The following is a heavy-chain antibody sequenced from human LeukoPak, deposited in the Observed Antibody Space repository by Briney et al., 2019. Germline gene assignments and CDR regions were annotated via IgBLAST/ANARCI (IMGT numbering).Heavy chain of an antibody. CDR2: IYHSGST. V-gene: IGHV4-38-2*01. D-gene: IGHD2-2*02. CDR3: ARVAPPHIVVVPAAIIAYYFDY. J-gene: IGHJ4*02. Sequence: ASETLSLTCAVSGYSISSGYYWGWIRQPPGKGLGWIGSIYHSGSTYYNPSLKSRVTISVDTSKNQFSLKLSSVTAADTAVYYCARVAPPHIVVVPAAIIAYYFDYWGQGTLVTVSS. CDR1: GYSISSGYY.